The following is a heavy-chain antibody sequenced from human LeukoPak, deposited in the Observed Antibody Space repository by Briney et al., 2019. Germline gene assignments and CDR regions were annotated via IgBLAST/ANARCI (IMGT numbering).Heavy chain of an antibody. CDR1: GGTFSSYA. CDR2: IIPILGIA. J-gene: IGHJ4*02. V-gene: IGHV1-69*04. CDR3: ARVDSIQSRVGLYYFDY. D-gene: IGHD1-26*01. Sequence: SVKVSCKASGGTFSSYAISWVRQAPGQGLEWMGRIIPILGIANYAQKFQGRVTITADKSTSTAYMELSSLRSEDTAVYYRARVDSIQSRVGLYYFDYWGQGTLVTVSS.